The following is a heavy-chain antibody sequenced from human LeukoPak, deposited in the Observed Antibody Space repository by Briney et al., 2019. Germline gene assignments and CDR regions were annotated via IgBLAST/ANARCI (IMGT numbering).Heavy chain of an antibody. CDR2: ISAYNGNT. Sequence: ASVKFSCKASGYTFTSYGISWVRQAPGQGLEWMGWISAYNGNTNYAQKLQGRVTMTTDTSTSTAYMELRSLRSDDTAVYYCVVVVAATKTYFDYWGQGTLVTVSS. CDR3: VVVVAATKTYFDY. J-gene: IGHJ4*02. D-gene: IGHD2-15*01. CDR1: GYTFTSYG. V-gene: IGHV1-18*01.